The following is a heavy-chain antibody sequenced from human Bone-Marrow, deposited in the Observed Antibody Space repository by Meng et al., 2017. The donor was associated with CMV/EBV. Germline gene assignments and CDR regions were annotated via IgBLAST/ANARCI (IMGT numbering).Heavy chain of an antibody. V-gene: IGHV3-21*01. CDR1: GSTFSSYS. Sequence: GESLKISCEASGSTFSSYSMNWVRQAPGKGLEWVSSISSSSYIYYPDSVKGRFTISRDNAKNSVYLQMNSLRAEDTAVYYCARHSYSSSWSDVWYYYGMDVWGQGTTFTVSS. CDR3: ARHSYSSSWSDVWYYYGMDV. CDR2: ISSSSYI. D-gene: IGHD6-13*01. J-gene: IGHJ6*02.